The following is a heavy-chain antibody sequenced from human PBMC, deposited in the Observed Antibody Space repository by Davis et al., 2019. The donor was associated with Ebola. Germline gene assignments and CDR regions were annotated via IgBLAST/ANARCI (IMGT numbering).Heavy chain of an antibody. Sequence: GESLKISCKDSGNSFNSHWIAWVRQLPGKGLEWMGVIYTGDSDTRYSPSFRGQVTISADNSVKTAFLQWSSLKASDTAMYYCARLRSITRLTSFDYWGQGTLVTVSS. CDR3: ARLRSITRLTSFDY. V-gene: IGHV5-51*01. CDR1: GNSFNSHW. D-gene: IGHD3-10*01. CDR2: IYTGDSDT. J-gene: IGHJ4*02.